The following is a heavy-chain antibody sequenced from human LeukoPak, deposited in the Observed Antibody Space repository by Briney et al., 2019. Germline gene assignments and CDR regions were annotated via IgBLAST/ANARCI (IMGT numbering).Heavy chain of an antibody. CDR2: IHIGGST. Sequence: SETLSLTCTVSGGSISSSAYHWGWIRQPPGKGLEWIGSIHIGGSTYYNPSLKSRVTISVDTSKNQFSLRLSSVTAADTAVYYCARVKPNRSSGWYGPIDSWGQGTLVTVSS. CDR3: ARVKPNRSSGWYGPIDS. V-gene: IGHV4-39*07. CDR1: GGSISSSAYH. D-gene: IGHD6-19*01. J-gene: IGHJ4*02.